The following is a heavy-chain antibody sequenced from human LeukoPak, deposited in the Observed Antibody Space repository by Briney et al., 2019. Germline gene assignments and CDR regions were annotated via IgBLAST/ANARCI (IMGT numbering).Heavy chain of an antibody. V-gene: IGHV1-46*01. J-gene: IGHJ4*02. CDR2: INPSGGST. CDR1: GYTFTSYY. Sequence: ASVTVSCKASGYTFTSYYMHWVRQAPGQGLEWMGIINPSGGSTSYAQKFQGRVTITADESTSTAYMELSSLRSEDTAVYYCARDQHYYDSSGYLRSHYSDYWGQGTLVTVSS. D-gene: IGHD3-22*01. CDR3: ARDQHYYDSSGYLRSHYSDY.